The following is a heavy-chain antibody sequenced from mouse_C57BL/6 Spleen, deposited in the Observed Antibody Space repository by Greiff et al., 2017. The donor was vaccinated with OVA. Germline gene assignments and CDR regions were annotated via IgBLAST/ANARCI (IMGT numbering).Heavy chain of an antibody. CDR1: GYTFTSYW. CDR3: ARGYYGSSPWYFDV. Sequence: QVQLQQPGAELVMPGASVKLSCKASGYTFTSYWMHWVKQRPGQGLEWIGEIDPSDSYTNYNQKFKGKSTLTVDKSSSTAYMQLSSLTSEDSAVYYCARGYYGSSPWYFDVWGTGTTVTVSS. CDR2: IDPSDSYT. D-gene: IGHD1-1*01. V-gene: IGHV1-69*01. J-gene: IGHJ1*03.